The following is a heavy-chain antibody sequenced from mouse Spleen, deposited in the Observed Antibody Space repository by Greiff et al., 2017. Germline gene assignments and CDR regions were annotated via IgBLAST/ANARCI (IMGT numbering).Heavy chain of an antibody. Sequence: EVQLQESGPELVKPGASVKIPCKASGYSFTDYNMDWVKQSHGTSLEWIGDIIPNNGGTNYNQTFKGKATLTVDKSSSTAYIELRSLTSEDTAFYYWARRRMITTYAMDYWGQGTSVTVSS. CDR3: ARRRMITTYAMDY. J-gene: IGHJ4*01. CDR2: IIPNNGGT. V-gene: IGHV1-18*01. CDR1: GYSFTDYN. D-gene: IGHD2-4*01.